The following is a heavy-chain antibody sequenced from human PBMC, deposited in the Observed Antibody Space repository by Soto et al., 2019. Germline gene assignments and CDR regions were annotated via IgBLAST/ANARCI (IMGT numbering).Heavy chain of an antibody. CDR2: ISSSGSTI. CDR1: GFTFSDYY. D-gene: IGHD3-3*01. CDR3: ARAPVLRFLEWFHADYYGMDV. V-gene: IGHV3-11*01. J-gene: IGHJ6*02. Sequence: PGGSLRLSCAASGFTFSDYYMSWMRQAPGKGLEWVSYISSSGSTIYYADSVKGRFTISRDNAKNSLYLQMNSLRAEDTAVYYCARAPVLRFLEWFHADYYGMDVWGQGTTVTVSS.